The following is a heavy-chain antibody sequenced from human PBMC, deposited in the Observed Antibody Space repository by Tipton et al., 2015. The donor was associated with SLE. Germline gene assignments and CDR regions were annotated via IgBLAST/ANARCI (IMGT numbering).Heavy chain of an antibody. J-gene: IGHJ4*02. D-gene: IGHD3-10*01. Sequence: GLVKPSETLSLTCTVSGGSISSSSYYWGWIRQPPGKGLEWIGSIYYSGSTYYNPSLKSRVTISVDTSKNQFSLKLSSVTAADTAVYYCATFYGSGSSHFDYWGQGTLVTVSS. CDR3: ATFYGSGSSHFDY. V-gene: IGHV4-39*07. CDR2: IYYSGST. CDR1: GGSISSSSYY.